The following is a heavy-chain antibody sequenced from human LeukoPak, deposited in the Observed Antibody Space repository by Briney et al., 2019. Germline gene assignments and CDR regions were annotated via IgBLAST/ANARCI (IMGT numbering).Heavy chain of an antibody. CDR1: GFTFSSYA. CDR2: ISGSGGST. J-gene: IGHJ4*02. D-gene: IGHD3-3*01. CDR3: AKDEDFWSTRIDY. Sequence: GGSLRLSCAASGFTFSSYAMSWVRQAPGKGLEWVSAISGSGGSTYYADSVKGRFTISGDNSKNTLYLQMNSLRAEDTAVYYCAKDEDFWSTRIDYWGQGTLVTVSS. V-gene: IGHV3-23*01.